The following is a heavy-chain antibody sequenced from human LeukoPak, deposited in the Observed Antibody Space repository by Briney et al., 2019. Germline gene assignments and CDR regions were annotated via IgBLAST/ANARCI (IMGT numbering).Heavy chain of an antibody. D-gene: IGHD6-13*01. CDR3: AKVDYSSNIPQH. Sequence: GGSLRLSCEASGFTFSSYGMHWVRQAPGKGLEWVAFIRYDGSNKYYADSVKGRFTISRDNSKNTQYLQMSSLRAEDTALYYCAKVDYSSNIPQHWGQGTLVTVSS. CDR1: GFTFSSYG. V-gene: IGHV3-30*02. J-gene: IGHJ1*01. CDR2: IRYDGSNK.